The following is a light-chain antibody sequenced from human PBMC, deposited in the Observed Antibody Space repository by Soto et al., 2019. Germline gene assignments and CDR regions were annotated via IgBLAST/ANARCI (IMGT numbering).Light chain of an antibody. CDR1: QGISNF. J-gene: IGKJ1*01. CDR2: GAS. Sequence: IQMTQSPSTLSASVGDRVTITCRASQGISNFLAWYQQKPGKVPNLLIYGASTLQSGVPSRFSASGSGTVFPPTISSPQPEDIATYYCKNYHRAPWTFGQGTKVKIK. V-gene: IGKV1-27*01. CDR3: KNYHRAPWT.